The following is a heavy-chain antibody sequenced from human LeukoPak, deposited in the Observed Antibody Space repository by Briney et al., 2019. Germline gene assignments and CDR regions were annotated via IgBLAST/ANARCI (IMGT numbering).Heavy chain of an antibody. Sequence: GASVKVSCKASGYTFTGYYMHWVRQAPGHGLGWMGWINPNRGCTNYAQKFLGRVTMTRDKSINTAHMELRRLRSDDTAVYYCARAPPLYYYDSSGYYADAFDIWGQGTMVTVSS. CDR1: GYTFTGYY. CDR2: INPNRGCT. J-gene: IGHJ3*02. CDR3: ARAPPLYYYDSSGYYADAFDI. D-gene: IGHD3-22*01. V-gene: IGHV1-2*02.